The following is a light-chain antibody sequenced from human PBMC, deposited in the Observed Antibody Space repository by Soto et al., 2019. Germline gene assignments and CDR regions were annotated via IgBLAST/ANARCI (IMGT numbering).Light chain of an antibody. J-gene: IGKJ2*01. Sequence: EIVMTQSPATLSVSPGEGATLSCRASQRVGSNLAWYQQKPGQAPRLLIYGASTRATGIPARFSGKGFGTEFTLTISSLQSEDSAVYYCQQYNNWPPYTFGQGTKLEIK. CDR3: QQYNNWPPYT. CDR2: GAS. CDR1: QRVGSN. V-gene: IGKV3-15*01.